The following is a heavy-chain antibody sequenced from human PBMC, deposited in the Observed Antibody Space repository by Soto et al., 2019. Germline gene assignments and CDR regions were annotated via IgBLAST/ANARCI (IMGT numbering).Heavy chain of an antibody. CDR2: ISYDGSNK. Sequence: GGSLRLSCAASGFTFSSYAMHWVRQAPGKGLEWVALISYDGSNKYYADSVKGRFAISRDNSKNTLYLQMNSLRAEDTAVYYCARMGLLHGMDVWGQGTTVTV. D-gene: IGHD2-15*01. CDR3: ARMGLLHGMDV. V-gene: IGHV3-30*09. J-gene: IGHJ6*02. CDR1: GFTFSSYA.